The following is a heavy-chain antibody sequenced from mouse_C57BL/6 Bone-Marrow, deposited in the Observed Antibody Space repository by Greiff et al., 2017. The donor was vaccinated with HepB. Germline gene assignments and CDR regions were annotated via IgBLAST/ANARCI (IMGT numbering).Heavy chain of an antibody. D-gene: IGHD1-1*01. Sequence: VQLQQSGPELVKPGASVKMSCKASGYTFTDYNMHWVKQRHGKSLEWIGYINTNNGGTSYNQKFKGKATLTVNKSSSTAYMELRSLTSEDSAVYYCARWVSSPYAMDYWGQGTSVTVSS. J-gene: IGHJ4*01. CDR3: ARWVSSPYAMDY. V-gene: IGHV1-22*01. CDR2: INTNNGGT. CDR1: GYTFTDYN.